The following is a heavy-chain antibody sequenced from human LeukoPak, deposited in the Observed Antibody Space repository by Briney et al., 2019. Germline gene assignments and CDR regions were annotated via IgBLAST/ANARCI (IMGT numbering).Heavy chain of an antibody. Sequence: GRSLRLSCAASGFTFSSYAMHWVRQAPGKGLEWVAVISYDGSNKYYADSVKGRFTISRDNSKNTLYLQMNSLRAEDMAVYYCAREGLIRADYDILTGYPYYYYYYMDVWGKGTTVTVSS. CDR1: GFTFSSYA. V-gene: IGHV3-30*01. CDR2: ISYDGSNK. J-gene: IGHJ6*03. D-gene: IGHD3-9*01. CDR3: AREGLIRADYDILTGYPYYYYYYMDV.